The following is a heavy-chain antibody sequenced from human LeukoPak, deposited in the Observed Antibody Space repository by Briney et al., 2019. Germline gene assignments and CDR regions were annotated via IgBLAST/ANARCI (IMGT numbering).Heavy chain of an antibody. CDR1: GGYISSYY. D-gene: IGHD5-12*01. J-gene: IGHJ4*02. Sequence: PSETLSLTCTVSGGYISSYYWSWIRQPPGKGLEWIGHIYYSGSSNYNPSLKSRVTISVDTSKNQISLKLSSVTAADTAVYYCARANRYDLYFDYWGQGTLVTVSS. CDR3: ARANRYDLYFDY. V-gene: IGHV4-59*01. CDR2: IYYSGSS.